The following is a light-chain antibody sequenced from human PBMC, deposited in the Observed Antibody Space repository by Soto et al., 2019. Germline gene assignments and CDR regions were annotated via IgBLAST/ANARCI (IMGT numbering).Light chain of an antibody. CDR1: QSVSSNY. CDR2: GAS. V-gene: IGKV3-20*01. CDR3: QQYNNWPALT. J-gene: IGKJ4*01. Sequence: EIVLTQSPGTLSLSPGERATLSCRASQSVSSNYLAWYQQKPGQAPRLLIYGASSRATGIPDRFSGSGSGTDFTLTISSLQSEDFAVYYCQQYNNWPALTFGGGTKVEIK.